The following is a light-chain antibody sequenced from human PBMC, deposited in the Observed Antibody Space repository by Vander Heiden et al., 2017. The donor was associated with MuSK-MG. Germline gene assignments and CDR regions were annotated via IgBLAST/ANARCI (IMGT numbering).Light chain of an antibody. J-gene: IGLJ2*01. CDR3: QSYDSSLSGSL. CDR2: GNT. CDR1: SSNIGSGYD. Sequence: QSVLTQPPSVSGAPGQSVTISCAGSSSNIGSGYDVHWYQQLPGAAPKLLSDGNTIRPSGVPDRFSGSKSGTSASLAITGLQAEDEADYYCQSYDSSLSGSLFGGGTKLTVL. V-gene: IGLV1-40*01.